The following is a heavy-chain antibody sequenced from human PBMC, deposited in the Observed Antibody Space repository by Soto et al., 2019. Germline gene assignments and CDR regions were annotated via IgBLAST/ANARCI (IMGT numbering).Heavy chain of an antibody. Sequence: GASVKVSCKASGYTFTGYYMHWVRQAPGQGLEWMGWINPNSGGTNYAQKFQGWVTMARDTSISTAYMELSRLRSDDTAVYYCARQTTVTTNYYYYGMDVWGQGTTVTVSS. V-gene: IGHV1-2*04. CDR2: INPNSGGT. J-gene: IGHJ6*02. CDR3: ARQTTVTTNYYYYGMDV. CDR1: GYTFTGYY. D-gene: IGHD4-17*01.